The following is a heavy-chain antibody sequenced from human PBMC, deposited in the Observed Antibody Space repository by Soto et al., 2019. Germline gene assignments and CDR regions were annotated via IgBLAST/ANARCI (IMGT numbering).Heavy chain of an antibody. CDR1: GFTFSSYA. V-gene: IGHV3-30-3*01. D-gene: IGHD6-19*01. CDR2: ISYDGSNK. CDR3: ARDRDSSGRFWFDP. J-gene: IGHJ5*02. Sequence: VGSLRLSCAASGFTFSSYAMHWVRQAPGKGLEWVVVISYDGSNKYYADSVKGRFTISRDNSKNTLYLQMNSLRAEDTAVYYCARDRDSSGRFWFDPWGQGTLVTVSS.